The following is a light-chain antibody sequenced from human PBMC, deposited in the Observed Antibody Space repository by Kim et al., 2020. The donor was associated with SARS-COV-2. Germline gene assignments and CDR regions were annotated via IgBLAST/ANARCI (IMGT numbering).Light chain of an antibody. CDR3: KLRRSCPLT. V-gene: IGKV3-11*01. J-gene: IGKJ4*01. CDR2: DTS. Sequence: EIVLTQSPATLSLSPGERATLPCRASQSVTGRVSWYQQRPGQAPRLLIYDTSNRATGIPARFSGSGSGTDFTLTISSLEPEDFAVYYCKLRRSCPLTFGGGTKVDIK. CDR1: QSVTGR.